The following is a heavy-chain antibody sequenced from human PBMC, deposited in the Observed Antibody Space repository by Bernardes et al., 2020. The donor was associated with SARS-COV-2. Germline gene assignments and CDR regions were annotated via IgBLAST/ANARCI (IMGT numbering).Heavy chain of an antibody. V-gene: IGHV3-64D*06. CDR1: GFTFSSYA. CDR3: VKGAQYSGNYYYFDY. Sequence: GGSLRLSCSASGFTFSSYAMHWVCQAPGKELEYVSAISSNGGDTYYADSVKGRFTISRDNSKNTLYLQMISLRAEDTAVYYCVKGAQYSGNYYYFDYWGQGTLVTVSS. CDR2: ISSNGGDT. J-gene: IGHJ4*02. D-gene: IGHD1-26*01.